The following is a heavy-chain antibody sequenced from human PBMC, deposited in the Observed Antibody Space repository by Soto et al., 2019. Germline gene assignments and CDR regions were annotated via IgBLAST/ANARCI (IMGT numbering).Heavy chain of an antibody. CDR3: AKALRPSLNFFYYMDV. D-gene: IGHD2-2*01. CDR2: LGGNGFTT. J-gene: IGHJ6*03. CDR1: GFTFGSYA. V-gene: IGHV3-23*01. Sequence: EVQLLESGGGLVQPGGSLRLSCVVSGFTFGSYAMSWVRQAPEKGPEWVAILGGNGFTTYYADSVKGRFTISGDKSKSTLFLKMNSLRADDTGVYYCAKALRPSLNFFYYMDVWGRGTSVTFSS.